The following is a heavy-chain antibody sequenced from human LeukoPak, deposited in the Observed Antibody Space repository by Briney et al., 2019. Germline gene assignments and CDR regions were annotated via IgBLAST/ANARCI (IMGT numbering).Heavy chain of an antibody. D-gene: IGHD4-17*01. V-gene: IGHV4-39*07. CDR1: GGSISSSSYY. J-gene: IGHJ4*02. CDR3: GRDHPGDSFE. CDR2: IYYSGST. Sequence: SETLSLTCTVSGGSISSSSYYWGWISQPPGKGLEWIGSIYYSGSTYYNPSLKSRVTLSVDTSKNQFSLMLSFVTAADTAVYYCGRDHPGDSFEWGQGTLVTVS.